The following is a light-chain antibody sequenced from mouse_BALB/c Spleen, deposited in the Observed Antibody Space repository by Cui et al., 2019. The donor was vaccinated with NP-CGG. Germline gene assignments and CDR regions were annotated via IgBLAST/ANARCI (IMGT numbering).Light chain of an antibody. J-gene: IGLJ1*01. CDR2: GTN. V-gene: IGLV1*01. Sequence: HAVVTQAAAPTTSPGETVTLTFRSSTGAVTTSNYANWVQEKPDHLFTGLIGGTNNRAPGVPARFSGSLIGDKAALTITGAQTEYEAIYFCALWYSNHWVFGGGTKLTVL. CDR3: ALWYSNHWV. CDR1: TGAVTTSNY.